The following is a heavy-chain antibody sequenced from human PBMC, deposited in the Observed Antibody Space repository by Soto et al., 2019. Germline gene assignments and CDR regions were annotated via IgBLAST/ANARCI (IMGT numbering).Heavy chain of an antibody. D-gene: IGHD2-8*01. Sequence: SETLSLTCAVYGGSFSGYYWSWIRQPPGKELEWIGEINHSGSTNYNPSLKSRVTISVDTFKNQFSLKLSSVTAADTAVYYCASSNLGYCTNGVCARQNNWFDPWGQGTLVTVSS. CDR1: GGSFSGYY. CDR3: ASSNLGYCTNGVCARQNNWFDP. J-gene: IGHJ5*02. CDR2: INHSGST. V-gene: IGHV4-34*01.